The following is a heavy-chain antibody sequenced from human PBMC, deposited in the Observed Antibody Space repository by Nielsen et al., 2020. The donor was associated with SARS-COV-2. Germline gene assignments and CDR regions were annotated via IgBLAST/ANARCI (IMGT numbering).Heavy chain of an antibody. D-gene: IGHD1-26*01. J-gene: IGHJ4*02. CDR1: GFTFDDYA. CDR2: ISWNSGSI. V-gene: IGHV3-9*01. Sequence: GGSLRLSCAASGFTFDDYAMHWVRQAPGKGLEWVSGISWNSGSIGYADSVKGRFTISRGNAKNSLYLQMNSLRAEDTAVYYCARDSQWELLDYWGQGTLVTVSS. CDR3: ARDSQWELLDY.